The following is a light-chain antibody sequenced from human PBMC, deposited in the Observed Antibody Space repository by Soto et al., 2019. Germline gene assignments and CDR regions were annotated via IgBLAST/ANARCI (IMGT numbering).Light chain of an antibody. J-gene: IGKJ5*01. CDR1: QSVSHA. CDR3: QQRGSWPPSIT. V-gene: IGKV3-11*01. Sequence: EVVLTQSPATLSLSPGDRATLSCRASQSVSHALAWYQQKPGQAPRLLIHDASSRATRIPARFSGSGSETDFTLTISSLEPEDFAVYYCQQRGSWPPSITFGQGTRLES. CDR2: DAS.